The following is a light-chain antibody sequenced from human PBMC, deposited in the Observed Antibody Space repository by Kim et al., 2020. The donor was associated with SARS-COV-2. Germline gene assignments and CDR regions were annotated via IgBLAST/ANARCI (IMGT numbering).Light chain of an antibody. J-gene: IGKJ2*01. V-gene: IGKV3-20*01. CDR1: ESVSNNF. CDR2: GAS. Sequence: LSPGERATLSCRASESVSNNFLAWYQHKPGQTPRLLIYGASSRATGVPDRFYGSGSGTDYTLTISRLEAEDSAVYYCQQYGGSLYTFGQGTKLEI. CDR3: QQYGGSLYT.